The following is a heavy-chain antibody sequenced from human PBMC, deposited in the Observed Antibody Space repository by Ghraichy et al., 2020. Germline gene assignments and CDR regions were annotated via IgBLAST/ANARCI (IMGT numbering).Heavy chain of an antibody. V-gene: IGHV4-59*01. Sequence: SETLSLTCTVSGGSISSYYWSWIRQTPGKGLEWIGHIYYSGSTNYNPSLKSRVTMSVDTSKNQFFLKLTSVTAADTAIYYCARVRQPYGSGTFAFDYWGQGTLVPVS. CDR1: GGSISSYY. J-gene: IGHJ4*02. CDR3: ARVRQPYGSGTFAFDY. D-gene: IGHD3-10*01. CDR2: IYYSGST.